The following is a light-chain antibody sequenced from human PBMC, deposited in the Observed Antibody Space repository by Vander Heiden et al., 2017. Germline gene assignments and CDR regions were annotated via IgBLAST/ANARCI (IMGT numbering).Light chain of an antibody. CDR3: QQRSNWPPYT. CDR2: DAS. V-gene: IGKV3-11*01. J-gene: IGKJ2*01. CDR1: QSVSSY. Sequence: EIVLTQSPATLSLSPGERATLSCRATQSVSSYLAWYQQKPGQAPRLLIYDASNRATGSPARFSGSGSGTDFTLTISSREPEDFAVYYCQQRSNWPPYTFGQGTKLEIK.